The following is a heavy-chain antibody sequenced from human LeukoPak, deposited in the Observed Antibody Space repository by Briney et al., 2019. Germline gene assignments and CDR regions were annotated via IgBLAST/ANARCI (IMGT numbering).Heavy chain of an antibody. D-gene: IGHD6-19*01. CDR3: ARGRYSSGWSHAGFDY. Sequence: GGSLRLSCAASGFTFSDYYMSWIRQAPGKGLEWVSYISSSSSYTNYADSVKGRFTISRDNAKNSLYLQMNSLRAEDTAVYYCARGRYSSGWSHAGFDYWGQGILVTVSS. V-gene: IGHV3-11*06. J-gene: IGHJ4*02. CDR1: GFTFSDYY. CDR2: ISSSSSYT.